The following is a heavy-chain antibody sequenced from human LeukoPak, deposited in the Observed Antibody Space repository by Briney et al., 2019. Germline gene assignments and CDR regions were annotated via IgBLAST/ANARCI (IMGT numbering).Heavy chain of an antibody. CDR2: IYYSGST. V-gene: IGHV4-39*07. Sequence: SETLSLTCTVSSGSISSSSYYWGWTRQPPGKGLEWIGSIYYSGSTNYNPSLKSRVTISVDTSKNQFSLKLSSVTAADTAVYYCARAETTVDAFDIWGQGTMVTVSS. CDR3: ARAETTVDAFDI. D-gene: IGHD4-17*01. CDR1: SGSISSSSYY. J-gene: IGHJ3*02.